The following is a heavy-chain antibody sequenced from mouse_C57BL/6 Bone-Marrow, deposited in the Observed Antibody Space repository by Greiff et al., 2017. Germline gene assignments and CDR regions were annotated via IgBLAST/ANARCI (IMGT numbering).Heavy chain of an antibody. CDR3: ARSSSRGLLLRVFYAMDY. CDR1: GFNIKNTY. V-gene: IGHV14-3*01. Sequence: VQLQQSVAELVRPGASVKLSCTASGFNIKNTYMHWVKQRPEQGLEWIGRIDPANGNTKYAPKFQGKATITADTSSNTSYLQLSSLTSEDTSIYYCARSSSRGLLLRVFYAMDYWGQGTSVTVSS. CDR2: IDPANGNT. D-gene: IGHD2-12*01. J-gene: IGHJ4*01.